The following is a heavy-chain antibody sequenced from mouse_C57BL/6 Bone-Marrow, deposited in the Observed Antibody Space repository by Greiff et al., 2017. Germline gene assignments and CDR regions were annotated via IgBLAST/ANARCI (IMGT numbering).Heavy chain of an antibody. CDR2: IDPSDSYT. D-gene: IGHD3-1*01. J-gene: IGHJ2*01. V-gene: IGHV1-69*01. CDR3: ARWGFPYYFDY. CDR1: GYTFTSYW. Sequence: QVQLQQPGAELVMPGASVKLSCKASGYTFTSYWMPWVKQRPGQGLEWIGEIDPSDSYTNYNQKFKGKSTLTVDKSSSTAYMPRSSLTSEDSSVYYCARWGFPYYFDYWGQGTTLTVSS.